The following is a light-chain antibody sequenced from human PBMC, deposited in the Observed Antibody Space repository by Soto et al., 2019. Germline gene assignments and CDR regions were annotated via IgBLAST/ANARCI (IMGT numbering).Light chain of an antibody. CDR3: QQYNSYPLT. J-gene: IGKJ5*01. Sequence: DIQMTQSPSSVSASVGGRGTITCRASQDISSWLSLYQQKPGKAPNLLIYAASSLQSGVTSRFSGSGSGTEFTLTISSLQPDDFATYYCQQYNSYPLTFGQGTRLEIK. CDR1: QDISSW. V-gene: IGKV1D-16*01. CDR2: AAS.